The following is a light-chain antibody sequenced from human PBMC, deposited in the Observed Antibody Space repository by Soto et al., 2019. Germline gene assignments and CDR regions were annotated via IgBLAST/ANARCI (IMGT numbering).Light chain of an antibody. Sequence: DIVMTQSPLSLPVTPGEPASISCRSSQSLLHSNGYNYLDWYLQKPGQSPQLLIYLGSNRASGVPATFGGSGSGGAFTLKISRVEAEDVRVYYCMQALQTPFTFGPGPKVDIK. CDR2: LGS. CDR3: MQALQTPFT. V-gene: IGKV2-28*01. CDR1: QSLLHSNGYNY. J-gene: IGKJ3*01.